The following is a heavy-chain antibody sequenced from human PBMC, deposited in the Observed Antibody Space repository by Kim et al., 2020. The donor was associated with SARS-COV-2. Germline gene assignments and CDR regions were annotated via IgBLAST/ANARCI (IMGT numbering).Heavy chain of an antibody. D-gene: IGHD3-3*01. Sequence: SETLSLTCAVYGGSFSGYYWSWIRQPPGKGLEWIGEINHSGSTNYNPSLKSRVTISVDTSKNQFSLKLSSVTAADTAVNYCARVVFVPPWHNRGWFDPWGQGTLVTVSS. CDR1: GGSFSGYY. V-gene: IGHV4-34*01. CDR2: INHSGST. J-gene: IGHJ5*02. CDR3: ARVVFVPPWHNRGWFDP.